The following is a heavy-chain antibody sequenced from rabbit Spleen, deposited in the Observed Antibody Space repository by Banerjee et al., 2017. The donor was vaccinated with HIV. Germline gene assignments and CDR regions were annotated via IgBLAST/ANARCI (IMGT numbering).Heavy chain of an antibody. CDR1: GFDFSSSYY. CDR3: ARGSATMTMVITGYYLYL. V-gene: IGHV1S40*01. CDR2: IYGGSSGST. J-gene: IGHJ4*01. D-gene: IGHD2-1*01. Sequence: QSLEESGGDLVKPGASLTLTCKASGFDFSSSYYMCWVRQAPGKGLEWIACIYGGSSGSTAYASWAKGRFTISKTSSTTVTLQMTSLTAADTATYFCARGSATMTMVITGYYLYLWGPGTLVTVS.